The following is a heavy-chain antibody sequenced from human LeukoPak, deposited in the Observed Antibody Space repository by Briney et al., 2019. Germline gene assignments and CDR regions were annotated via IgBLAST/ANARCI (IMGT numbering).Heavy chain of an antibody. CDR2: INPNSGGT. J-gene: IGHJ4*02. Sequence: ASVKVSCKASGGTVSRYPISWVRQAPGQGLEWMGWINPNSGGTNYAQKFQGRVTMTRDTSISTAYMELSRLRSDDTAVYYCARDNGYNYFDYWGQGTLVTVSS. CDR1: GGTVSRYP. V-gene: IGHV1-2*02. D-gene: IGHD5-24*01. CDR3: ARDNGYNYFDY.